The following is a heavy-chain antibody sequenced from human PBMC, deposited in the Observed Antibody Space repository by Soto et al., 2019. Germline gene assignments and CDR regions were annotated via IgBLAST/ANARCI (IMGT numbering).Heavy chain of an antibody. CDR1: GGTFNSYT. CDR3: PRGAAAAGPWYNWFDP. J-gene: IGHJ5*02. D-gene: IGHD6-13*01. Sequence: SVKVSCKASGGTFNSYTLSWVRQAPGQGFEWLGRFIPVLGVTNYAQKFQGRVTLAADKSTSTAYMELNNLTSEDTAVYYCPRGAAAAGPWYNWFDPWGQGTLVTVSS. V-gene: IGHV1-69*02. CDR2: FIPVLGVT.